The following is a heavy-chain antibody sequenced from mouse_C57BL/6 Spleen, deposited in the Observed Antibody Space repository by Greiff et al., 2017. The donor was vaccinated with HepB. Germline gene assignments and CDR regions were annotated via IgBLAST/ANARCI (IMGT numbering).Heavy chain of an antibody. CDR2: IYPGDGDT. CDR3: ARNYGNLYAMDY. CDR1: GYAFSSSW. Sequence: VKLMESGPELVKPGASVKISCKASGYAFSSSWMNWVKQRPGKGLEWIGRIYPGDGDTNYNGKFKGKATLTADKSSSTAYMQLSSLTSEDSAVYFCARNYGNLYAMDYWGQGTSVTVSS. V-gene: IGHV1-82*01. J-gene: IGHJ4*01. D-gene: IGHD2-1*01.